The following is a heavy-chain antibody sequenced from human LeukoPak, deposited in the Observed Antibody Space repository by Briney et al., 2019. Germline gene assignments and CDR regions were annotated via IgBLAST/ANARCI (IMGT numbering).Heavy chain of an antibody. Sequence: ASVKVSCKASCYTFIDDYIYWVRQAPGQGLEWMGWINPNSGGTKYAQKFQGRVTMTRDTSISTAYMDLSKLRSDDTAVYYCARDRSSGWYSWFDPWGQGTLVTVSS. D-gene: IGHD6-19*01. CDR1: CYTFIDDY. V-gene: IGHV1-2*02. J-gene: IGHJ5*02. CDR3: ARDRSSGWYSWFDP. CDR2: INPNSGGT.